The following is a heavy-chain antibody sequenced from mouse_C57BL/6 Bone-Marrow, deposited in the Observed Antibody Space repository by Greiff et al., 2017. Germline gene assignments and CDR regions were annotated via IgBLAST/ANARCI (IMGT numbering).Heavy chain of an antibody. D-gene: IGHD2-1*01. CDR3: AKSTHLYYFDY. CDR1: GYTFTDYY. Sequence: VKLMESGAELVRPGASVKLSCKASGYTFTDYYINWVKQRPGQGLEWIARIYPGSGNTYYNEKFKGKATLTAEKSSSTAYMQLSSLTSEDSAVYFCAKSTHLYYFDYWGQGTTLTVSS. J-gene: IGHJ2*01. V-gene: IGHV1-76*01. CDR2: IYPGSGNT.